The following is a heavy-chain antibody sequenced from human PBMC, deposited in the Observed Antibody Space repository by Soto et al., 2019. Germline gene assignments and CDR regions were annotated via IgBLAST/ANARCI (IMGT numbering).Heavy chain of an antibody. CDR1: GFTFSSYG. Sequence: GGSLRLSCAASGFTFSSYGMHWVRQAPGKGLEWVAVIWYDGSNKYYADSVKGRFTISRDNSKNTLYLQMNSLRAEDTAVYYCARESQNEWELLQNYYYGMDVWGQGTTVTVSS. CDR3: ARESQNEWELLQNYYYGMDV. D-gene: IGHD1-26*01. CDR2: IWYDGSNK. V-gene: IGHV3-33*01. J-gene: IGHJ6*02.